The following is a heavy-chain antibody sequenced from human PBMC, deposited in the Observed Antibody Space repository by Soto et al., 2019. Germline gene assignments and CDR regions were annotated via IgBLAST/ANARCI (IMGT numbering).Heavy chain of an antibody. CDR2: IYDTWTT. D-gene: IGHD3-10*01. Sequence: QVQLQEAGPGLVRPSQTLSLTCTVAGGSMSENDYYWSWLRQSPGQGLQWIGYIYDTWTTSYSPSLKSRVTMSPDTSTTPSARKLTSVTAADTALYFCARGIFRGGFDIWGTGTLVTVSS. V-gene: IGHV4-30-4*01. CDR3: ARGIFRGGFDI. J-gene: IGHJ3*02. CDR1: GGSMSENDYY.